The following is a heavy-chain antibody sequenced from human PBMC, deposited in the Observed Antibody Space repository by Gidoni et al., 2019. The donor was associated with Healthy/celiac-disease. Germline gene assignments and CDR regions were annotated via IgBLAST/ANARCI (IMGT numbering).Heavy chain of an antibody. CDR3: ARDVRRPSEMVTAYDAFDI. J-gene: IGHJ3*02. V-gene: IGHV3-48*01. CDR1: GFTFSSYS. D-gene: IGHD2-21*02. CDR2: ISSSSSTI. Sequence: EVQLVESGGGLVQPGGSLRLSCAASGFTFSSYSMNWVRQAPGKGLEWVSYISSSSSTIYYADSVKGRFTISRDNAKNSLYLQMNSLRAEDTAVYYCARDVRRPSEMVTAYDAFDIWGQGTMVTVSS.